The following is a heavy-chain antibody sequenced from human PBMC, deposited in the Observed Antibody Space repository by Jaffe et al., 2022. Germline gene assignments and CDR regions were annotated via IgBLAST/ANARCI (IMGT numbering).Heavy chain of an antibody. J-gene: IGHJ4*02. CDR2: INPNSGGT. CDR1: GYTFTGYY. CDR3: ARGRIEPYQPIWVIAAAGIDY. Sequence: QVQLVQSGAEVKKPGASVKVSCKASGYTFTGYYMHWVRQAPGQGLEWMGWINPNSGGTNYAQKFQGRVTMTRDTSISTAYMELSRLRSDDTAVYYCARGRIEPYQPIWVIAAAGIDYWGQGTLVTVSS. D-gene: IGHD6-13*01. V-gene: IGHV1-2*02.